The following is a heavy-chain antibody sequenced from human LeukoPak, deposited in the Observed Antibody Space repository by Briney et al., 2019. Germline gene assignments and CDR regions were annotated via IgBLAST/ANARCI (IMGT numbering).Heavy chain of an antibody. CDR3: TTVEMFLSSWTTAEYFQH. CDR1: GFTFSSYW. Sequence: GGSLRLSCAASGFTFSSYWMHWVRQAPGKGLVWVSRINSDGSSTSYADSVKGRFTISRDNAKNTLYLQMNSLKTEDTAVYYCTTVEMFLSSWTTAEYFQHWGQGTLVTVSS. CDR2: INSDGSST. J-gene: IGHJ1*01. D-gene: IGHD6-13*01. V-gene: IGHV3-74*01.